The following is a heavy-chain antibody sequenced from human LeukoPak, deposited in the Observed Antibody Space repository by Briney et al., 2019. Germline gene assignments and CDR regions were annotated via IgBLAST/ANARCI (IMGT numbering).Heavy chain of an antibody. CDR1: GFTFSSYE. CDR2: ISGSGTSI. J-gene: IGHJ4*02. V-gene: IGHV3-48*03. D-gene: IGHD4-17*01. CDR3: ARWSRYGDYDVSFDY. Sequence: GGSLRLSCAASGFTFSSYEMSWVRQAPGKGLEWVSYISGSGTSIYDADSVKGRFTISRDNAKNSLYLQMNSLRAEDTAVYYCARWSRYGDYDVSFDYWGQGTLVTVSS.